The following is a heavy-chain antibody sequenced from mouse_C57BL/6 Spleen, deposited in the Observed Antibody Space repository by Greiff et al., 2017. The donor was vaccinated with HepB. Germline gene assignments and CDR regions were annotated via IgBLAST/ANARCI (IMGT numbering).Heavy chain of an antibody. CDR1: GYTFTSYT. Sequence: VQLQQSGAELARPGASVKMSCKASGYTFTSYTMHWVKQRPGKGLEWIGYINPSSGYTKYNQKFKDKATLTADNSSSTAYMQLSSLTSEDSAVYYCAIDLLLRSYFYYWGQGTTLTVSS. D-gene: IGHD1-1*01. CDR3: AIDLLLRSYFYY. J-gene: IGHJ2*01. CDR2: INPSSGYT. V-gene: IGHV1-4*01.